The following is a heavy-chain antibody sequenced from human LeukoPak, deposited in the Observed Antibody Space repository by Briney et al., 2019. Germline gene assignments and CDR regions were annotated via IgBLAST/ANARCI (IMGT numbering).Heavy chain of an antibody. V-gene: IGHV4-59*01. CDR2: IYYSGST. J-gene: IGHJ3*02. Sequence: KPSETLSLTCTVSGGSISSYYWSWIRQPPGKGLEWIGYIYYSGSTNYNPSLKSRVTISVDTSKNQFSLKLSSVTAADTAVYYCAREYYYDSSGYHLGDAFDIWGQGTMVTVSS. CDR1: GGSISSYY. D-gene: IGHD3-22*01. CDR3: AREYYYDSSGYHLGDAFDI.